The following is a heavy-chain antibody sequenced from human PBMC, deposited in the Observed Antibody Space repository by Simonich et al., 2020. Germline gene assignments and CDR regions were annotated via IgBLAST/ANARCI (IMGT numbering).Heavy chain of an antibody. D-gene: IGHD5-12*01. J-gene: IGHJ3*02. CDR3: AREKWLRFAFDI. CDR1: GFTFSCYE. Sequence: QPGGSLRLSCAASGFTFSCYEMNWVRQAPGKGLEWVSYISSSGSTIYYADSVKGRFTISRDNAKNSLYLQMNSLRAEDTAVYYCAREKWLRFAFDIWGQGTMVTVSS. CDR2: ISSSGSTI. V-gene: IGHV3-48*03.